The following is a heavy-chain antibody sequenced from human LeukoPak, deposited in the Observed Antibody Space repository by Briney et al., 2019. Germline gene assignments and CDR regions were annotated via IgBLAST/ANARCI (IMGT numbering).Heavy chain of an antibody. CDR3: ARGPSGSDY. J-gene: IGHJ4*02. D-gene: IGHD3-10*01. CDR2: INPSSGGT. Sequence: GASVKVSCKVSGYTFTGYYLHWERQAPGQGLEWMGRINPSSGGTNYAQKFQGRVTMTRDTSINTAYLDLSSLRSDDTAVYYCARGPSGSDYWGQGTLVIVSS. CDR1: GYTFTGYY. V-gene: IGHV1-2*06.